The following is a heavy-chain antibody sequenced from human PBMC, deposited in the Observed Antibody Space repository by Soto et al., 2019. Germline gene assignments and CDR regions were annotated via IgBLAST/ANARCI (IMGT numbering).Heavy chain of an antibody. V-gene: IGHV3-23*01. CDR2: ISGSGGST. Sequence: EVQLLESGGGLVQPGGSLRLSCAASGFTFSSYAMSWVGQAPGKGLEWVSAISGSGGSTYYADSVKGRFSISRDNSKNTLYLQMNRLRAEDTAVYYCAKGGTAYSYGRYFDYWGQGTLVTVSS. CDR1: GFTFSSYA. J-gene: IGHJ4*02. D-gene: IGHD5-18*01. CDR3: AKGGTAYSYGRYFDY.